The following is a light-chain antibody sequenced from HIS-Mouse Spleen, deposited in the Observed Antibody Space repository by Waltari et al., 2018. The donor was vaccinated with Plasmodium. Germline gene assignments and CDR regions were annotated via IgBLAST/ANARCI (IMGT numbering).Light chain of an antibody. Sequence: ELVLTQSPATLSLSQVERATLSCRASQSVSSYLAWYQQKPGQAPRLLIYDASNRATGIPARFSGSGSGTDFTLTISSLEPEDFAVYYCQQRSNWVFTFGPGTKVDIK. J-gene: IGKJ3*01. CDR1: QSVSSY. CDR3: QQRSNWVFT. CDR2: DAS. V-gene: IGKV3-11*01.